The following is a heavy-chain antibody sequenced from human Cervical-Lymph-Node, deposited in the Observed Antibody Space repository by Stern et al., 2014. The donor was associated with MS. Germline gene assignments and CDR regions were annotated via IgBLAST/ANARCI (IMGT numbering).Heavy chain of an antibody. D-gene: IGHD6-19*01. CDR3: VRMAGTVYFYGLDV. CDR1: GFTFSDYY. CDR2: ITSATSST. J-gene: IGHJ6*02. V-gene: IGHV3-11*06. Sequence: VQLVQSGGGLVKPGGSLRLYCAASGFTFSDYYMTWIRQAPGKGLEWVSYITSATSSTNYADSVKGRFTISRDNAKNSLFLQMNSLRAEDTAVYYCVRMAGTVYFYGLDVWGHGTTVTVSS.